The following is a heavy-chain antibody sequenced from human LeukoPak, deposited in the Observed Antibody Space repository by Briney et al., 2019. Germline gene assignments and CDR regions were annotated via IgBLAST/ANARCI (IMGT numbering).Heavy chain of an antibody. CDR1: GGSVSTSSYC. CDR2: ICYRGST. V-gene: IGHV4-39*01. CDR3: AICRKFYSDSSGYCNYFDY. Sequence: SETLSLTCTVSGGSVSTSSYCWAWIRQPPGKGLEWIGSICYRGSTYYRPSLRSRLTLSIDTSKDQFSLKVRSVTAADTAVYYCAICRKFYSDSSGYCNYFDYWGQGTLVTVSS. J-gene: IGHJ4*02. D-gene: IGHD3-22*01.